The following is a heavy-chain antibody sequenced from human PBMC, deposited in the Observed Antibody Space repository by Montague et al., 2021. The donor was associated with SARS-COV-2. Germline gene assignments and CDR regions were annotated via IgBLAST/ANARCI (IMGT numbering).Heavy chain of an antibody. D-gene: IGHD5-24*01. J-gene: IGHJ5*01. V-gene: IGHV4-61*01. Sequence: SETLSLTCTDSGDSVSRGSSYWSWIRQPPGKGLEWIGYIYYTGSRKYNSSLKSRLTISVDTSKNQFSLKLSSVTAADTAVYYCARHARGEGYTSWFDSWGQGTLVTVSS. CDR1: GDSVSRGSSY. CDR2: IYYTGSR. CDR3: ARHARGEGYTSWFDS.